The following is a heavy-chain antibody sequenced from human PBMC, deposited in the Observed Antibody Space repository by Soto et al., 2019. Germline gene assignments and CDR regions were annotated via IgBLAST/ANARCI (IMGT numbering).Heavy chain of an antibody. D-gene: IGHD3-10*01. V-gene: IGHV3-33*01. J-gene: IGHJ6*03. CDR3: ARGSGHNYYYMDV. CDR1: GFTFSSAG. Sequence: GGSLRLSCAASGFTFSSAGMHWVRQAPGKGLEWVAVIWYDGSYEFYVDSVKGRFTISRDNSKNTLYLQMNSLRAEDTALFYCARGSGHNYYYMDVWGKGTTVTVSS. CDR2: IWYDGSYE.